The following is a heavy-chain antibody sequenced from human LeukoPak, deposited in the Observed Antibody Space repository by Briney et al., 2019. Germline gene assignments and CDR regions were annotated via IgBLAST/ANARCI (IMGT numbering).Heavy chain of an antibody. Sequence: GGSLRLSCAASGFTFSSYGMHWVRRAPGKGLEWVAVIWYDGSNKYYADSVKGRFTISRDNSKNTLYLQMNSLRAEDTAVYYCARDRKQINSGRPRYYYYYGMDVWGQGTTVTVSS. V-gene: IGHV3-33*01. CDR3: ARDRKQINSGRPRYYYYYGMDV. J-gene: IGHJ6*02. CDR2: IWYDGSNK. D-gene: IGHD1-26*01. CDR1: GFTFSSYG.